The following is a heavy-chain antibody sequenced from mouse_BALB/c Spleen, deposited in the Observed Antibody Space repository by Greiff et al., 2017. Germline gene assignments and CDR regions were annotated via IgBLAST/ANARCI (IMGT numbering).Heavy chain of an antibody. CDR1: GFTFSSFG. V-gene: IGHV5-17*02. D-gene: IGHD1-1*01. CDR3: ARFTTVVETMDY. J-gene: IGHJ4*01. Sequence: EVQLVESGGGLVQPGGSRKLSCAASGFTFSSFGMHWVRQAPEKGLEWVAYISSGSSTIYYADTVKGRFTISRDNPKNTLFLQMTSLRSEDTAMYYCARFTTVVETMDYWGQGTSVTVSS. CDR2: ISSGSSTI.